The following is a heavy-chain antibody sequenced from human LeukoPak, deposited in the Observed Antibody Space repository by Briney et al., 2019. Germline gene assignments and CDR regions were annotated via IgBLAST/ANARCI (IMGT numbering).Heavy chain of an antibody. J-gene: IGHJ4*02. CDR2: ISGSGGST. V-gene: IGHV3-23*01. Sequence: GGSLRLSCAASGFTFSSYGMSWVRQAPGKGLEWVSAISGSGGSTYYADSVKGRFTISRDNSKNTLYLQMNSLRAEDTAVYYCAKASYYYGSGSSIYYFDYWGQGTLVTVSS. CDR1: GFTFSSYG. D-gene: IGHD3-10*01. CDR3: AKASYYYGSGSSIYYFDY.